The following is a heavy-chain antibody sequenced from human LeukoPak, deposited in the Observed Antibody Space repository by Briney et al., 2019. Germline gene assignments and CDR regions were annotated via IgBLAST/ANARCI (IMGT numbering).Heavy chain of an antibody. CDR1: GFTFDDYG. V-gene: IGHV3-23*01. J-gene: IGHJ4*02. CDR3: AKDDAWLQYGN. Sequence: GGSLRLSCAASGFTFDDYGMSWVRQAPGKGLEWVSAISGSGGSTYYADSVKGRFTISRDNSKGTVYLQMNSLRPEDTAVYYCAKDDAWLQYGNWGRGTLVTVSS. D-gene: IGHD5-24*01. CDR2: ISGSGGST.